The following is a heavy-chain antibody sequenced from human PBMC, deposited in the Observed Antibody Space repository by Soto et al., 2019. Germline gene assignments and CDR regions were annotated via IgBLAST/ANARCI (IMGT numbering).Heavy chain of an antibody. J-gene: IGHJ4*02. CDR1: GGSISSYY. D-gene: IGHD3-3*01. V-gene: IGHV4-59*01. CDR3: ARTPSNDFWIGYSVLFDY. Sequence: ETLSLTCTVSGGSISSYYWSWIRQPPGKGLEWIGYIYYSGSTNYNPSLKSRVTISVDTSKDQFSLKLSSVTAADTAVYYCARTPSNDFWIGYSVLFDYWGQGTLVTVA. CDR2: IYYSGST.